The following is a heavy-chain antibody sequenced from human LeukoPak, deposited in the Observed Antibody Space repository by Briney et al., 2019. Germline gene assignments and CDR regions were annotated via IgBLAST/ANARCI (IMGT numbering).Heavy chain of an antibody. CDR2: ISSNGGST. Sequence: GGSPRLSCSASGFTFSSYAMHWVRQAPGKGLEYVSAISSNGGSTYYADSVKGRFTISRDNSKNTLYLQMSSLRAEDTAVYYCVKVSNGDYVDYWGQGTLVTVSS. CDR1: GFTFSSYA. J-gene: IGHJ4*02. CDR3: VKVSNGDYVDY. V-gene: IGHV3-64D*06. D-gene: IGHD2/OR15-2a*01.